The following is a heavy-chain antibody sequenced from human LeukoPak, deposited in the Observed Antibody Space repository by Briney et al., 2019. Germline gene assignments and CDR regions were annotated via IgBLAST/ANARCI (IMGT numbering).Heavy chain of an antibody. D-gene: IGHD3-3*01. CDR3: ARSLSRFGPPPRPLDY. CDR2: ISDSGATT. J-gene: IGHJ4*02. Sequence: PGGSLRLSCAASGFIFKQYVMSWVRQAPGKGLEWVSAISDSGATTYYADSVRGRFTISSDDSKNMLYLQMSSLRAEDTAVYYCARSLSRFGPPPRPLDYWGQGTLVTVPS. CDR1: GFIFKQYV. V-gene: IGHV3-23*01.